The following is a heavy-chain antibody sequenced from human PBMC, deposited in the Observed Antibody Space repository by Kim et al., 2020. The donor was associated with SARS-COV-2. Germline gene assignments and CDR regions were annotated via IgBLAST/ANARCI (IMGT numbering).Heavy chain of an antibody. V-gene: IGHV4-39*01. CDR2: IYYSGST. J-gene: IGHJ4*02. D-gene: IGHD3-10*01. Sequence: SETLSLTCTVSGGSISSSSYYWGWIRQPPGKGLEWIGSIYYSGSTYYNPSLKSRVTISVDTSKNQFSLKLSSVTAADTAVYYCARPRYGSGSYYYFDYWGQGTLVTVSS. CDR1: GGSISSSSYY. CDR3: ARPRYGSGSYYYFDY.